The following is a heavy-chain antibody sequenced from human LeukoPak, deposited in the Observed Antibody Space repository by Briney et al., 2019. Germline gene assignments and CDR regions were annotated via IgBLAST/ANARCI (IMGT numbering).Heavy chain of an antibody. D-gene: IGHD3-10*01. CDR1: GGSISSYY. CDR3: ARHGGSGRGRSAAFDI. CDR2: IYYSGST. J-gene: IGHJ3*02. V-gene: IGHV4-59*08. Sequence: SETLSLTCTVSGGSISSYYWSWIRQPPGKGLEGIGYIYYSGSTNYNPSLKSRVTISVDTSKNQFSLKLSSVTAADTAVYYCARHGGSGRGRSAAFDIWGQGTMVTVSS.